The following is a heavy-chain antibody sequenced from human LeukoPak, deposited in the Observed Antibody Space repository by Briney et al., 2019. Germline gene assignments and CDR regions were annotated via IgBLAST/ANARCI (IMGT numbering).Heavy chain of an antibody. J-gene: IGHJ4*02. CDR1: GYTFTSYD. D-gene: IGHD6-19*01. CDR3: ARGTPSGWYGAVY. Sequence: ASAKVSCKASGYTFTSYDINWVRQATGQGLEWMGWMNPNSGNTGYAQKFQGRVTMTRDTSISTAYMELSSLSSVDTAVYYCARGTPSGWYGAVYWGQGTLVTVSS. V-gene: IGHV1-8*01. CDR2: MNPNSGNT.